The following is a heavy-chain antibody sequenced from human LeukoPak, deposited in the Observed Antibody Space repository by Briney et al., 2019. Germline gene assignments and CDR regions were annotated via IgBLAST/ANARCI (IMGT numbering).Heavy chain of an antibody. CDR2: MNPNSGNT. CDR3: ARGGSLEWLPYYYYYYGMDV. CDR1: GYTFTSYD. J-gene: IGHJ6*02. D-gene: IGHD3-3*01. Sequence: RASVKVSCKASGYTFTSYDINWVRQATGQGLEWMGWMNPNSGNTGYAQKFQGRVTMTRSTSISTAYMELSSLRSEDTAVYYCARGGSLEWLPYYYYYYGMDVWGQGTTVTVSS. V-gene: IGHV1-8*01.